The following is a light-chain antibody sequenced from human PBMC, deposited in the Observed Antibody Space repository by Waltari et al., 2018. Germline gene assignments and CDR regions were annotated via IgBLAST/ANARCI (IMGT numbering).Light chain of an antibody. CDR1: QSVSSN. J-gene: IGKJ2*01. CDR2: GAS. Sequence: EIVITQSPATLSVSPGERATLSCRASQSVSSNLAWYQQKPGQAPRPPIYGASTRATGIPARFSGSGSGTEFTLTISSLQSEDFAVYYCQQYNNWLYTFGQGTKLEIK. CDR3: QQYNNWLYT. V-gene: IGKV3-15*01.